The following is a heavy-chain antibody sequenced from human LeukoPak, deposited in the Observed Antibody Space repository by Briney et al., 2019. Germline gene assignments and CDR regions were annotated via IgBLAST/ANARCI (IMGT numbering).Heavy chain of an antibody. CDR3: ARELDYYDFWSGYWSFDY. CDR1: GFTFSSYW. J-gene: IGHJ4*02. V-gene: IGHV3-74*01. D-gene: IGHD3-3*01. Sequence: GGSLRLSWAASGFTFSSYWMHWVGQAPGKGLVWVSRINSDGSSTSFADSVKGRFTISRDNAKNTLYLQMNSLRAEDTAVYYCARELDYYDFWSGYWSFDYWGQGTLVTVSS. CDR2: INSDGSST.